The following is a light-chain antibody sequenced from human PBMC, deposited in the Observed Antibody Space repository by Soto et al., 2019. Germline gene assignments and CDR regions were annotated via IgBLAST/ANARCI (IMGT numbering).Light chain of an antibody. Sequence: QSALTQPASVSGSAGQSITISCTRTSSDVGNYNLVSWYLHHPGKAPKLLIYEDTKRPSGVSNRFSGSRSGNTASLTVSGLQAEDETDYYCCSYAGSSTYVFGTGTKLTVL. CDR3: CSYAGSSTYV. V-gene: IGLV2-23*01. CDR2: EDT. J-gene: IGLJ1*01. CDR1: SSDVGNYNL.